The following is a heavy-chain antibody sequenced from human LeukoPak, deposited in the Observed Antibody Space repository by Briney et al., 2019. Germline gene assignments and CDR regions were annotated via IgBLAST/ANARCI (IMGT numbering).Heavy chain of an antibody. J-gene: IGHJ3*02. V-gene: IGHV3-21*01. CDR3: ATMTVDTAMALDRADAFDI. CDR1: GFTFSNYS. CDR2: ISSSSSYI. D-gene: IGHD5-18*01. Sequence: PGGSLRLSCAASGFTFSNYSMNWVRQAPGKGLEWVSSISSSSSYIYYADSVKGRFSISRDNAKNSLYLQMNSLRAEDTAVYYCATMTVDTAMALDRADAFDIWGQGTMVTVSS.